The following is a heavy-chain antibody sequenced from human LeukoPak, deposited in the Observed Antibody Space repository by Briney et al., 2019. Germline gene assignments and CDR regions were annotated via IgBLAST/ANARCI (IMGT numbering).Heavy chain of an antibody. CDR1: GYTFTSYG. V-gene: IGHV1-18*01. CDR3: ARAESSGWNNWFDP. D-gene: IGHD6-19*01. J-gene: IGHJ5*02. CDR2: ISAYNGNT. Sequence: ALVKVSCKASGYTFTSYGISWVRQAPGQGLEWMGWISAYNGNTNYAQKLQGRVTMTTDTSTSTAYMELRSLRSDDTAVYYCARAESSGWNNWFDPWGQGTLVTVSS.